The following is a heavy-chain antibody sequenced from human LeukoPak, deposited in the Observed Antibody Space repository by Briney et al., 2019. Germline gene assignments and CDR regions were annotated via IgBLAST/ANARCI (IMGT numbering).Heavy chain of an antibody. V-gene: IGHV3-23*01. D-gene: IGHD4-17*01. CDR3: ATPPTVTRNY. Sequence: GGSLRLSCAASGFTFSSYAMSWVRQAPGKGLEWVSSISGSGGRTYHADSVKGRFTISRDNSKNTLYLQTNSLRAEDTAVYYCATPPTVTRNYWGQGILVTVSS. CDR1: GFTFSSYA. J-gene: IGHJ4*02. CDR2: ISGSGGRT.